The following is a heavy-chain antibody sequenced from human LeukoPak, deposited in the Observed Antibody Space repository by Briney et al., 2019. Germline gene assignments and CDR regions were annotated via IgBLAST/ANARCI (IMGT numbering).Heavy chain of an antibody. D-gene: IGHD3-10*01. V-gene: IGHV4-34*01. J-gene: IGHJ4*02. Sequence: SETLSLTCAVYGGSFSGYYWSWIRQPPGKGLEWIGEINHSGSTNYNPSLKSRVTISVDTSKNQFSLKLSSVTAADTAVYYCARQTGRLWFGELPLYFDYWGQGTLVTVSS. CDR1: GGSFSGYY. CDR2: INHSGST. CDR3: ARQTGRLWFGELPLYFDY.